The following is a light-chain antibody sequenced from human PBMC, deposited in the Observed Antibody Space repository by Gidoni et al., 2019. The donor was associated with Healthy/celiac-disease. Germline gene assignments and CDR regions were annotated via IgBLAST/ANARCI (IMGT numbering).Light chain of an antibody. Sequence: EIVMPQPPATLSVSQGERATLPCRASQSVSINLAGYQQKPGQAPRLLIYGASTSAAGIPARFSGSGSGTEFTLTISSLQSEDFAVYYCQKYNKWPPLTFGGGTKVEIK. CDR3: QKYNKWPPLT. CDR1: QSVSIN. V-gene: IGKV3-15*01. J-gene: IGKJ4*01. CDR2: GAS.